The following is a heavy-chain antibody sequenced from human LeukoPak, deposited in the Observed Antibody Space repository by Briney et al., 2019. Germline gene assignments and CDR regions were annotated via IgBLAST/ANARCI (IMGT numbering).Heavy chain of an antibody. V-gene: IGHV1-69*13. D-gene: IGHD3-22*01. CDR2: IIPIFGTA. J-gene: IGHJ4*02. CDR3: ASAVTYYYDSSGPPRFDY. CDR1: GGTFSSYA. Sequence: SVKVSCKASGGTFSSYAISWVRQAPGQVLEWMGGIIPIFGTANYAQKFQGRVTITADESTSTAYMELSSLRSEDTAVYYCASAVTYYYDSSGPPRFDYWGQGTLVTVSS.